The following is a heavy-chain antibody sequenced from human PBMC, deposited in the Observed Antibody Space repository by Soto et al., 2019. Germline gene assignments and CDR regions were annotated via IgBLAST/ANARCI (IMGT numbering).Heavy chain of an antibody. CDR3: ASYDLSGVRYYFDS. Sequence: TSETLSLTCTVSGGSISSGDYYWSWIRQPPGKGLEWIGYIYYSGSTYYNPSLRSQVTISVDTSKTQFSLKPSSVTAADPALYYCASYDLSGVRYYFDSWGQGTLVTVSS. D-gene: IGHD2-8*01. V-gene: IGHV4-30-4*01. CDR2: IYYSGST. CDR1: GGSISSGDYY. J-gene: IGHJ4*02.